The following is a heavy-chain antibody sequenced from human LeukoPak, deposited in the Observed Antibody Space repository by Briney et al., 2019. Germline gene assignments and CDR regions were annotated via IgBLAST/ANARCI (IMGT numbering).Heavy chain of an antibody. CDR3: ATSSVAPEWYYYYYGMDV. CDR2: ISAYSGNT. J-gene: IGHJ6*02. D-gene: IGHD6-19*01. CDR1: GYTFTSYG. Sequence: RASVKVSCKASGYTFTSYGISWVRQAPGQGLEWMGWISAYSGNTNYAQKLQGRVTMTTDTSTSTAYMELRSLRSDDTAVYYCATSSVAPEWYYYYYGMDVWGQGTTVTVSS. V-gene: IGHV1-18*01.